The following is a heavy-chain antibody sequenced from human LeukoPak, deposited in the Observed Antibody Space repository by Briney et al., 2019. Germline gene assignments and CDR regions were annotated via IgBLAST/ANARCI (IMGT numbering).Heavy chain of an antibody. J-gene: IGHJ5*02. CDR1: GGTFSSYA. Sequence: SVKVSCKASGGTFSSYAISWVRQAPGQGLEWMGGIIPIFGTANYAQKFQGRDTITADESTSTAYMELSSLRSEDTAVYYCARASLDPENWFDPWGQGTLVTVSS. D-gene: IGHD6-6*01. V-gene: IGHV1-69*13. CDR3: ARASLDPENWFDP. CDR2: IIPIFGTA.